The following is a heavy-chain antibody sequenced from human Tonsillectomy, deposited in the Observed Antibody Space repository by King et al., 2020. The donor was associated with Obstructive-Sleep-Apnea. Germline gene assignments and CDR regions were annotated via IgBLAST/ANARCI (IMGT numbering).Heavy chain of an antibody. Sequence: QLQESGPGLVKPSETLSLTCTVSGYSISSGYYWGWIRQPPGKGLEWIGSIYHSGSTYYNPSLKSRVTISVDTSKNQFSLKLSSVTAADTAVYYCASDREIAVAGSSFDYWGQGTLVTVSS. V-gene: IGHV4-38-2*02. CDR1: GYSISSGYY. J-gene: IGHJ4*02. D-gene: IGHD6-19*01. CDR2: IYHSGST. CDR3: ASDREIAVAGSSFDY.